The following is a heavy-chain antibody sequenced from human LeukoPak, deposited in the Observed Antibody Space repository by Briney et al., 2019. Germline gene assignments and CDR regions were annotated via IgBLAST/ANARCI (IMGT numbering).Heavy chain of an antibody. D-gene: IGHD3-10*01. CDR1: GYTFTSYD. Sequence: GASVKVSCKASGYTFTSYDINWVRQATGQGLEWMGWMNPNSGNTGYAQKFQGRVTMTRNTSISTAYMELSSLRSEDTAVYYCARGLPLLWFGELFPLYYYYYGMDVWGQGTTVTVSS. V-gene: IGHV1-8*01. CDR3: ARGLPLLWFGELFPLYYYYYGMDV. CDR2: MNPNSGNT. J-gene: IGHJ6*02.